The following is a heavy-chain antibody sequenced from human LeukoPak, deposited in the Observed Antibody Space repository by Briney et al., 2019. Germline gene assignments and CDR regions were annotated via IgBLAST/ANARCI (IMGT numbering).Heavy chain of an antibody. CDR3: ARHGRRYSSGWYFDY. Sequence: SETLSLTCAVYGGSFSGYYWSWIRQPPGKGLEWIGEINHSGSTNYNPSLKSRVTISVDTSKNQFSLKLSSVTAADTAVYYCARHGRRYSSGWYFDYWGQGTLVTVSS. D-gene: IGHD6-19*01. V-gene: IGHV4-34*01. CDR2: INHSGST. J-gene: IGHJ4*02. CDR1: GGSFSGYY.